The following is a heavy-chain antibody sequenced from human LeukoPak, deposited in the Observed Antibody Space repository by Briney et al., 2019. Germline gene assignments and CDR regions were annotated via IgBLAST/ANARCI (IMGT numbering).Heavy chain of an antibody. J-gene: IGHJ4*02. Sequence: GGSLRLSCAASGFTFSSYAMSWVRQAPGMGLEWVSAISGSAASTYYADSVKGRFTISRDNSKNTLYLQMNSLRAEDTAVYYCAKDLRSGWYRSFTGYYFDYWGQGTLVTVSS. V-gene: IGHV3-23*01. CDR1: GFTFSSYA. CDR3: AKDLRSGWYRSFTGYYFDY. CDR2: ISGSAAST. D-gene: IGHD6-19*01.